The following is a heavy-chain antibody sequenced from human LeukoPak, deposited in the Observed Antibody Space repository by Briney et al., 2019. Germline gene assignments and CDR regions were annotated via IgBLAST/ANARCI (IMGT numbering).Heavy chain of an antibody. CDR3: ARARLGYCSSTSCYLDAFDI. CDR2: ISSSGSTI. Sequence: GGSLRLSCAASGFTFSDYYMSWIRQAPGKGLEWVSYISSSGSTIYYADSVKGRFTFSRDNAKNSLYLQMNSLRAEDTAVYYCARARLGYCSSTSCYLDAFDIWGQGTMVTVSS. J-gene: IGHJ3*02. CDR1: GFTFSDYY. V-gene: IGHV3-11*01. D-gene: IGHD2-2*01.